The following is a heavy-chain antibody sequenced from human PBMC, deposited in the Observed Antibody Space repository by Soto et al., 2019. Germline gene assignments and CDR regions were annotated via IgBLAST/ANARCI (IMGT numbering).Heavy chain of an antibody. J-gene: IGHJ6*02. CDR1: GFSCSSYA. Sequence: AVRRSCAASGFSCSSYAMHWVRQAPGKGLEWVAVISYDGNNKYYADSVKGRITISRDSSKNMVYLQMNSLRPEDTAVYYCARAPPRGIAAPGTWGSGMDVWRPGTTVPVSS. CDR2: ISYDGNNK. D-gene: IGHD6-13*01. CDR3: ARAPPRGIAAPGTWGSGMDV. V-gene: IGHV3-30-3*01.